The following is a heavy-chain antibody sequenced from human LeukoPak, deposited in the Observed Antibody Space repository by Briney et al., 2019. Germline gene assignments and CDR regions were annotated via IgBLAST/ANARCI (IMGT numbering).Heavy chain of an antibody. CDR1: GGSISSYY. D-gene: IGHD1-26*01. CDR2: INYSGST. J-gene: IGHJ4*02. V-gene: IGHV4-59*01. CDR3: ARAALTMGATKFDY. Sequence: SETLSLTCTVSGGSISSYYWSWIRQPPGKGLEWIGYINYSGSTNYNPSLKSRVTISLDASKNQFSLKLSSVTAADTALYYCARAALTMGATKFDYWGQGTLVTVSS.